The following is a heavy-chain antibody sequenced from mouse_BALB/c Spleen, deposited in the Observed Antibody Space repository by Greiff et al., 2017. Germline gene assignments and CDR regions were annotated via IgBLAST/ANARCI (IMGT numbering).Heavy chain of an antibody. D-gene: IGHD1-1*01. Sequence: EVKVVESGGGLVQPGGSLKLSCAASGFTFSSYTMSWVRQTPEKRLEWVAYISNGGGSTYYPDTVKGRFTISRDNAKNTLYLQMSSLKSEDTAMYYCARQNYGSSYYFDYWGQGTTLTVSS. J-gene: IGHJ2*01. CDR2: ISNGGGST. CDR1: GFTFSSYT. CDR3: ARQNYGSSYYFDY. V-gene: IGHV5-12-2*01.